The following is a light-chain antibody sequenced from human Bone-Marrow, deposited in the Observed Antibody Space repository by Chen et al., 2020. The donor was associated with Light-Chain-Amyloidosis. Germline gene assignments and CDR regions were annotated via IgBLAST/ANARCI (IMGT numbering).Light chain of an antibody. V-gene: IGKV2-28*01. CDR2: LGS. CDR1: QSLLHSNGHTY. J-gene: IGKJ4*01. Sequence: DIVLTQSPLALPVTPGEPASISCRSSQSLLHSNGHTYLDCDLQKPGQSPQVLIYLGSERASGVPDMFSGSVSGTDFTLKISRVESEDVGVYYCMQAMQTPLTFGGGTKVEI. CDR3: MQAMQTPLT.